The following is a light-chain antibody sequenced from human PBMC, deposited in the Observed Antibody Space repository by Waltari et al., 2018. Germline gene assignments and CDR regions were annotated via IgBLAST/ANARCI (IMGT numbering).Light chain of an antibody. CDR1: QSVSTN. V-gene: IGKV3-11*01. J-gene: IGKJ2*01. Sequence: EIVLTQSPATLSLSPGERATLSCRASQSVSTNISWYQQKPGQAPRRLNYDASQRATGIPSGIRGSGSGTDVTLTITSLGPEDFAVYFCQQGSGWPTTYSFGQGTKLEIK. CDR3: QQGSGWPTTYS. CDR2: DAS.